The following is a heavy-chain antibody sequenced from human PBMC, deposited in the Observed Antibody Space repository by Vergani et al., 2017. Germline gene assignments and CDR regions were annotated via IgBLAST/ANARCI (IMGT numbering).Heavy chain of an antibody. CDR3: ARKVDYYYYMDV. Sequence: QVQLVQSGAEVKKPGASVKVSCKASGYTFTSYGISWVRQAPGQGLEWMGWISAYNGNTNYAQKFQGRVTITADESTSTAYMELSSLRSEDTAVYYCARKVDYYYYMDVWGKGTTVTVSS. J-gene: IGHJ6*03. CDR1: GYTFTSYG. D-gene: IGHD2-2*01. V-gene: IGHV1-18*01. CDR2: ISAYNGNT.